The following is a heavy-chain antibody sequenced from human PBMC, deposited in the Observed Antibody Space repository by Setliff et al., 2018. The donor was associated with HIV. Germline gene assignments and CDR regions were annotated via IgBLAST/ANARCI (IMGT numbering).Heavy chain of an antibody. J-gene: IGHJ4*02. CDR2: IYYSGSTYYYGGST. CDR1: GGSISSSIYY. Sequence: ETLSLTCTVSGGSISSSIYYWGWIRQPPGKGLEWIGFIYYSGSTYYYGGSTYYNPSLKSRVTISVDTSKNQFSLKLSSVTAADTAVYYCARHDTEWELPDMIFDYWGQGTLVTVSS. D-gene: IGHD1-26*01. V-gene: IGHV4-39*01. CDR3: ARHDTEWELPDMIFDY.